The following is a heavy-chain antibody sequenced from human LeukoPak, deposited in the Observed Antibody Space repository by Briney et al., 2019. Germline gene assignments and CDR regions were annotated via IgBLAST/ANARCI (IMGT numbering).Heavy chain of an antibody. CDR1: DASFSGYY. V-gene: IGHV4-59*05. J-gene: IGHJ3*01. CDR2: IYYSGST. CDR3: AHFRGGAFDF. D-gene: IGHD3-16*01. Sequence: PSETLSLTCTVYDASFSGYYWSWIRQPPGKGLEWIGSIYYSGSTYYNPSLKSRVTISVDTSKNEFSLRLSSVTAADTAVYYCAHFRGGAFDFWGRGTMVTVSS.